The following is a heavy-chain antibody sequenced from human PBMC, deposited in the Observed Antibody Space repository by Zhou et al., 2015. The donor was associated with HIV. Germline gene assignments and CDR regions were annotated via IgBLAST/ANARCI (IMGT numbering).Heavy chain of an antibody. Sequence: QVQLVQSGAEVKKPGSSVKVSCKASGGTFSSYAISWVRQAPGQGLEWMGGIIPIFGTANYAQKFQGRVTITADESTSTAYMELSSLRSEDTAVYYCASPVEKYQLLWGSGRRVYDAFDIWGQGTMVTVSS. CDR3: ASPVEKYQLLWGSGRRVYDAFDI. CDR1: GGTFSSYA. V-gene: IGHV1-69*01. D-gene: IGHD2-2*01. CDR2: IIPIFGTA. J-gene: IGHJ3*02.